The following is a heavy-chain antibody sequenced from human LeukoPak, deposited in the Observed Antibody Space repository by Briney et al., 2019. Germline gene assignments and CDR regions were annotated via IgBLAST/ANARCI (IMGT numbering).Heavy chain of an antibody. CDR3: ARGPHYYYDSSGYHPLSFDY. D-gene: IGHD3-22*01. V-gene: IGHV4-39*07. CDR2: MYYSGNT. Sequence: SETLSLTCTVSGGSISSSSYYWGWIRQPPGKGLEWIGSMYYSGNTYYNPSLKSRVTISVDTSKNQFSLKLSSVTAADTAVYYCARGPHYYYDSSGYHPLSFDYWGQGTLVTVSS. J-gene: IGHJ4*02. CDR1: GGSISSSSYY.